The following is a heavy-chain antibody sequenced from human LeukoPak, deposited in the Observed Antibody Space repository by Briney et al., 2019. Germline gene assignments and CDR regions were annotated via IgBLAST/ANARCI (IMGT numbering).Heavy chain of an antibody. D-gene: IGHD3-9*01. Sequence: KSSETLSLTCTVSGGSISSSSYYWGWIRQPPGKGLEWIGSIYYSGSTYYNPSLKSRVTISVDTSKNQFSLKPSSVTAADTAVYYCARQASSDYHGSIWDYYMDVWGKGTTVTVSS. V-gene: IGHV4-39*01. CDR2: IYYSGST. J-gene: IGHJ6*03. CDR1: GGSISSSSYY. CDR3: ARQASSDYHGSIWDYYMDV.